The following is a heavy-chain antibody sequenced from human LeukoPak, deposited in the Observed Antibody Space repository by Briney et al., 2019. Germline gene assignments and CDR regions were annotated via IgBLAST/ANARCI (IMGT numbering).Heavy chain of an antibody. Sequence: PSETLSLTCTVSGGSISSYYWSWIRQPPGKGLEWIGYIYYSGSTNYNPSLKSRVTISVDTSKNQFSLKLSSVTAADTAVYYCARDSIEGTIGYWGQGTLVTVSS. J-gene: IGHJ4*02. CDR1: GGSISSYY. D-gene: IGHD1-1*01. V-gene: IGHV4-59*01. CDR2: IYYSGST. CDR3: ARDSIEGTIGY.